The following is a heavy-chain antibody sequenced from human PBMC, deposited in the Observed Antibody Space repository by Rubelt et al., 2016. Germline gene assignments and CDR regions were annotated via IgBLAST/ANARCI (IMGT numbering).Heavy chain of an antibody. CDR2: IYYSGST. J-gene: IGHJ4*02. D-gene: IGHD6-19*01. Sequence: QVQLQESGPGLVKPSETLSLTCTVSGYSISSGYYWSWIRQPPGKGLEWIGYIYYSGSTNYNPSLKSRVTISVDTSKNQFALKLSSVTAADTAVYYCARGSGWYRYWGQGTLVTVSS. V-gene: IGHV4-38-2*02. CDR3: ARGSGWYRY. CDR1: GYSISSGYY.